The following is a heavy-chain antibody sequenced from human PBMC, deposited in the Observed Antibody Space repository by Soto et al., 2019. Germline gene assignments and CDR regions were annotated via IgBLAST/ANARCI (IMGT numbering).Heavy chain of an antibody. CDR3: AREIGGDRDYYMDV. V-gene: IGHV3-30*03. D-gene: IGHD4-17*01. J-gene: IGHJ6*03. CDR2: ISYDGSNK. CDR1: GFTFSSYG. Sequence: PGGSLRLSCAASGFTFSSYGMHWVRQAPGKGLEWVAVISYDGSNKYYADSVKGRFTISRDNSKNTLYLQMNSLRAEDTAVYYCAREIGGDRDYYMDVWGKGTTVTVSS.